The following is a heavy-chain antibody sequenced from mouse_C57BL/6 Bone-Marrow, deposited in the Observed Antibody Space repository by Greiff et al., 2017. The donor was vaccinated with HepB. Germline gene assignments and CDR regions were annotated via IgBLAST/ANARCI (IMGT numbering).Heavy chain of an antibody. Sequence: EVQLVESGGGLVKPGGSLKLSCAASGFTFSSYAMSWVRQTPEQRLEWVATISDGGSYTYYPDNVKGRFTISRDNAKNNLYLQMSHLKSEDTAMYYCARDYSNGYWGQGTTLTVSS. V-gene: IGHV5-4*01. J-gene: IGHJ2*01. CDR2: ISDGGSYT. D-gene: IGHD2-5*01. CDR3: ARDYSNGY. CDR1: GFTFSSYA.